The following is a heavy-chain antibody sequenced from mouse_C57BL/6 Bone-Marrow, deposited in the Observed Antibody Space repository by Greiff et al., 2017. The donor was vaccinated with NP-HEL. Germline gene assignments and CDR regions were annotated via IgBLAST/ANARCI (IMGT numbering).Heavy chain of an antibody. CDR2: ISYDGSN. V-gene: IGHV3-6*01. CDR3: ATYYINYTWFAY. D-gene: IGHD2-5*01. Sequence: LMESGPGLVKPSQSLSLTCSVTGYSITSGYYWNWIRQFPGNKLEWMGYISYDGSNNYNPSLKNRISITRDTSKNQLFLKLNSVTTEDTATYYCATYYINYTWFAYWGQGTLVTVSA. CDR1: GYSITSGYY. J-gene: IGHJ3*01.